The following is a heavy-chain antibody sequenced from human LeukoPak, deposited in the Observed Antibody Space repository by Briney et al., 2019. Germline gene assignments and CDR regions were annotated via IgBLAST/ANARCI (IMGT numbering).Heavy chain of an antibody. D-gene: IGHD6-6*01. J-gene: IGHJ4*02. CDR3: ARCLYSNSCDY. CDR2: INPRGGST. CDR1: GYTLTAYY. Sequence: ASVKVSCKSSGYTLTAYYMHWVRQAPGQGLEWMGIINPRGGSTTYAQKFQGRVTMTRDTSTSTVYMELSSLRSEDTAVYYCARCLYSNSCDYWGQGTLVTVSS. V-gene: IGHV1-46*01.